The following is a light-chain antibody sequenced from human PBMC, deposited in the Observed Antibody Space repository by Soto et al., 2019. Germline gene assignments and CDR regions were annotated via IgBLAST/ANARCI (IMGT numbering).Light chain of an antibody. Sequence: SATLXCQASQSVSSNLAWYQQRPGQAPRLLIYGASTRATGIPARFSGSGSGTEFTFSISRPQYEDVPGSYHPRYTKRPTGTFGQGTKVDIK. CDR2: GAS. CDR3: PRYTKRPTGT. J-gene: IGKJ1*01. V-gene: IGKV3-15*01. CDR1: QSVSSN.